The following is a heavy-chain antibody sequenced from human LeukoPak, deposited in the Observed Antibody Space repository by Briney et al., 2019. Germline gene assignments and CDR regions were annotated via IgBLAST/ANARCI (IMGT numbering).Heavy chain of an antibody. J-gene: IGHJ4*02. D-gene: IGHD5-24*01. CDR1: GGSISSYY. CDR3: ARDGGATGSIGEFDY. V-gene: IGHV4-59*01. CDR2: IYYSGST. Sequence: PSETLSLTCTVSGGSISSYYWSWIRQPPGKGLEWIGYIYYSGSTNYNPSLKSRVTISVDTSKNQFSLKLSSVTAADTAVYYCARDGGATGSIGEFDYWGQGTLVTVPS.